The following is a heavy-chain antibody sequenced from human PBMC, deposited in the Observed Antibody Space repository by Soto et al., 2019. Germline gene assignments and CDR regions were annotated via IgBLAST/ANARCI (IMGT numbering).Heavy chain of an antibody. D-gene: IGHD6-6*01. CDR2: INSDGSST. CDR1: GFTFRSYW. CDR3: ASGGSSLNFDS. V-gene: IGHV3-74*01. J-gene: IGHJ4*02. Sequence: EVQLVESGGGLVQPGGSLRLSCAASGFTFRSYWMQWVRQAPGKGLVWVSWINSDGSSTSYADSVKGRFTISRDNAKNTLYLQMNSLRAEDTGVYYCASGGSSLNFDSWGQGTLVTVSS.